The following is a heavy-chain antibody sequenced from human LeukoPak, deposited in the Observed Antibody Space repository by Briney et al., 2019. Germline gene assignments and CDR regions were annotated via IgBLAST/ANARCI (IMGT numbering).Heavy chain of an antibody. Sequence: GGSLRLSCTASGFTFGDYAMSWFRQAPGKGLEWVGFIRSKAYGETTEYAASVKGRFTISRDNSKNTLYLQMNSLRAEDTAMYYCVRDRGYCSGGTCYALWDYWGQGTLVTVSS. CDR2: IRSKAYGETT. V-gene: IGHV3-49*03. CDR1: GFTFGDYA. J-gene: IGHJ4*02. CDR3: VRDRGYCSGGTCYALWDY. D-gene: IGHD2-15*01.